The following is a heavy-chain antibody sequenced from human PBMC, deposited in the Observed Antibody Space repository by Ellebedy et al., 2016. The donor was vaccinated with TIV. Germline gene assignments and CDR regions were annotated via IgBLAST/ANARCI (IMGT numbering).Heavy chain of an antibody. CDR1: GFTVSSNY. CDR2: ISTDGSTT. J-gene: IGHJ5*02. V-gene: IGHV3-74*01. CDR3: ARGSSSGWYPNWLDP. Sequence: PGGSLRLSCAASGFTVSSNYMSWVRQAPGKGPEGVSRISTDGSTTNYADSVKGRFTISRDNAKNTLYLQMNSLRADDTAVYYCARGSSSGWYPNWLDPWGQGTLVTVSS. D-gene: IGHD6-19*01.